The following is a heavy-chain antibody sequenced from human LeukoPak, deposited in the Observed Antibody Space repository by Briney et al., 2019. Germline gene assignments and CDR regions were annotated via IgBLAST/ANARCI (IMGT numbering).Heavy chain of an antibody. CDR1: GGSISSYY. J-gene: IGHJ4*02. D-gene: IGHD3-9*01. V-gene: IGHV4-59*01. CDR2: IYYSGST. CDR3: ARLRYFDRLIEY. Sequence: SETLSLTCTVSGGSISSYYWSWIRQPPGKGLEWIGYIYYSGSTNYNPSLKSRVTISVDTSKNQFSLKLSSVTAADTAVYYCARLRYFDRLIEYWGQGTLVTVSS.